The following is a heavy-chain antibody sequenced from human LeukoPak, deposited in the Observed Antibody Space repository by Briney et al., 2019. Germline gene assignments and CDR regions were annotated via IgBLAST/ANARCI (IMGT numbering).Heavy chain of an antibody. Sequence: SETLSLTCSVSGGSIKTYYWTWIRQPPGKGLEWIGYIHYSGSTNSNPSLMGRVTISLDTSKSQFSLELRSVTAAYTAVYYCVRDQSEFDSWGQGTVVTVSS. CDR3: VRDQSEFDS. J-gene: IGHJ4*02. CDR1: GGSIKTYY. CDR2: IHYSGST. V-gene: IGHV4-59*01.